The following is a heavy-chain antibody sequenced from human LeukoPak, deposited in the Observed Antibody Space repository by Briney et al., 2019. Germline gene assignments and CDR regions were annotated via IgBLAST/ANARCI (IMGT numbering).Heavy chain of an antibody. Sequence: ASVKVSCKASGYTFTGYYMHWVRQAPGQGLEWMGWINPNSGGTSYAQKFQGRVTMTRDTSISTAYMELSRLRSDDTAVYYCAREAGGGGVDYWGQGTLVTVSS. CDR3: AREAGGGGVDY. J-gene: IGHJ4*02. V-gene: IGHV1-2*02. D-gene: IGHD3-16*01. CDR2: INPNSGGT. CDR1: GYTFTGYY.